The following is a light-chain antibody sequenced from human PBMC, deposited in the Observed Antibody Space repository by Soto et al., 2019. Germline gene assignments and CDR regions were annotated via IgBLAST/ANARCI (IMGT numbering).Light chain of an antibody. CDR2: GNS. CDR3: QSYDSRLSVVL. CDR1: SSNIGAGYD. Sequence: QTVVTQPPSVSGAPGQRVTISCTGSSSNIGAGYDVHWYQQLPGTAPKLLIYGNSNRPSGVPDRFSGSKSGTSASLAITGLQAEDEADYYCQSYDSRLSVVLFGGGTKLTVL. J-gene: IGLJ2*01. V-gene: IGLV1-40*01.